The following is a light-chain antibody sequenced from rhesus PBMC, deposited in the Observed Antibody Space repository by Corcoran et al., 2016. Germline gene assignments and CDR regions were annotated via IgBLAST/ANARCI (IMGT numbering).Light chain of an antibody. Sequence: DIQMTQSPSSLSASVGDRVTITCRASQGISNWLAWYQQKPGKAPKLLIYRAFKLETGVPSRFSGSGSGTDFTLTISSRQPEDIATYYCQQHDNSPPTFDGGAKVEIK. V-gene: IGKV1-69*01. CDR1: QGISNW. CDR2: RAF. J-gene: IGKJ4*01. CDR3: QQHDNSPPT.